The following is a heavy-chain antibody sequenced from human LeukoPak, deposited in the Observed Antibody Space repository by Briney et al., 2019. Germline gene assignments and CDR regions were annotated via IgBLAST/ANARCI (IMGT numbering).Heavy chain of an antibody. J-gene: IGHJ3*02. CDR1: GFTFSNYW. CDR3: ARDRGYCSGETCYAAVDI. V-gene: IGHV3-7*03. CDR2: IKQDGSEK. Sequence: QPGGSLRLSCAASGFTFSNYWMNWVRQAPGQGLEWVANIKQDGSEKYYVDSVKGRFTISRDNAKDSLHLQLNSLRAEDTAVYYCARDRGYCSGETCYAAVDIWGQGPMVTVSS. D-gene: IGHD2-15*01.